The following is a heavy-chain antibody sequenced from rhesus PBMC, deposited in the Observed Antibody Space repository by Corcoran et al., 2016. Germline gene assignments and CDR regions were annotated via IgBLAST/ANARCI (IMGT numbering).Heavy chain of an antibody. V-gene: IGHV4S11*01. CDR1: GGSISGYY. Sequence: QVQLQESGPGLVKPSETLSLTCTVSGGSISGYYWNWIRHPPGKGLGWIGNIYGSGSTTHYNPSLKSRVTLSVDTSKHQLSLKLSSVTAADTAVYYCARTTYYYGSGYSYYFDYWGQGVLVTVSS. D-gene: IGHD3-28*01. J-gene: IGHJ4*01. CDR3: ARTTYYYGSGYSYYFDY. CDR2: IYGSGSTT.